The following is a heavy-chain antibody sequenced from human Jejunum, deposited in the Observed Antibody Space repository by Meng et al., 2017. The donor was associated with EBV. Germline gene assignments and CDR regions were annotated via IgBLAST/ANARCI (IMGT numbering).Heavy chain of an antibody. Sequence: QVQLVQSGAEVKKPGASVKVSCTAFGYTFTGHYVHWVRQAPGQGLEWMGWSNPNSGNTGFAQKFQGRVTMSRETSINTAYMELSGLTSDDTAVYYCARGSDVLTGFYINWFDSWGQGTLVNVSS. D-gene: IGHD3-9*01. CDR3: ARGSDVLTGFYINWFDS. J-gene: IGHJ5*01. V-gene: IGHV1-2*02. CDR1: GYTFTGHY. CDR2: SNPNSGNT.